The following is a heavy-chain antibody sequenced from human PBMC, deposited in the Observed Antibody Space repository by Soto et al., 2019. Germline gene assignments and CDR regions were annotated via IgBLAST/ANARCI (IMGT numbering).Heavy chain of an antibody. D-gene: IGHD4-17*01. V-gene: IGHV1-69*13. CDR2: IIPIFGTA. CDR3: ARTLSTVTTFYYYYGMDV. Sequence: SSVKVSCKASGGTFSSYAISWVRQAPGQEIEWMGGIIPIFGTANYAQKFQGRVTITANESTSKAYMELSRQRSEDTAVYYWARTLSTVTTFYYYYGMDVWGQGTTVTVSS. CDR1: GGTFSSYA. J-gene: IGHJ6*02.